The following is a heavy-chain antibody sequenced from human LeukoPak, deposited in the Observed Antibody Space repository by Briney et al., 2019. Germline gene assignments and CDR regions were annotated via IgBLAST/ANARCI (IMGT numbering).Heavy chain of an antibody. CDR3: AKDRDSSVYYWAV. D-gene: IGHD3-22*01. CDR2: ISGSGGGT. V-gene: IGHV3-23*01. Sequence: GGSLRLSCAASGFTFSSHAMSWVRQAPGKGLEWVTGISGSGGGTYYTDSVKGRFTISRDNSKNMLYLQMNSLRAEDTAVYYCAKDRDSSVYYWAVWGQGTLVTVSS. J-gene: IGHJ4*02. CDR1: GFTFSSHA.